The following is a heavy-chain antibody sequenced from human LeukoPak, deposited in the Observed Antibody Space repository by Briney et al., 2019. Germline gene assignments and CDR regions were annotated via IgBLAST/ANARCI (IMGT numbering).Heavy chain of an antibody. V-gene: IGHV3-48*04. Sequence: GGSLRLSCAASGFTFSSYGMHWVRQAPGKGLEWVSYIGSFGTTISYADSVKGRFTISRDNAKSSLYLQMSSPRAEDTAVYYCTRLWGDCGGDCYYHDYWGQGTLVTVSS. CDR2: IGSFGTTI. CDR3: TRLWGDCGGDCYYHDY. J-gene: IGHJ4*02. CDR1: GFTFSSYG. D-gene: IGHD2-21*02.